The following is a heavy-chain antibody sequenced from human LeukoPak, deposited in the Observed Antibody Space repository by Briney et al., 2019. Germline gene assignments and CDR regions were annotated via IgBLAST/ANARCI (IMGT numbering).Heavy chain of an antibody. CDR2: IYPGNADA. Sequence: GESLQISCQASGYSLINHWIGWVRQMPGKGLDWMGIIYPGNADATYSPSFQGQVTISADKSTTTVYLQWSSLKASDTAMYYCARQGSYDNSGYSFDYWGQGTLVTVSS. CDR1: GYSLINHW. J-gene: IGHJ4*02. CDR3: ARQGSYDNSGYSFDY. D-gene: IGHD3-22*01. V-gene: IGHV5-51*01.